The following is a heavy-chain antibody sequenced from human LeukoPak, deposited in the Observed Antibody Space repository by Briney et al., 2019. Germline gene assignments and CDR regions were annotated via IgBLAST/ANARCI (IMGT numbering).Heavy chain of an antibody. J-gene: IGHJ4*02. CDR3: ARGSGYSLANY. CDR2: INHSGST. Sequence: SETLSLTCTVSGGSISSYYWNWIRQPPGKGLEWIGEINHSGSTNYNPSLKSRVTISVDTSKNQFSLKLSSVTAADTAVYYCARGSGYSLANYWGQGTLVTLSS. V-gene: IGHV4-34*01. D-gene: IGHD5-18*01. CDR1: GGSISSYY.